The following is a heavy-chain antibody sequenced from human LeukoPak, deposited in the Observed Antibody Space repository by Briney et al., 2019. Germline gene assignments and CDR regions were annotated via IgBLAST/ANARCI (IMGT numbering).Heavy chain of an antibody. CDR1: GGSFSGYY. CDR3: ARKAPMVLRLLEWPYYYFYMAV. D-gene: IGHD3-3*01. CDR2: INHSGST. Sequence: SETLSLTXAVYGGSFSGYYWSWICQPPGKGMEWIGEINHSGSTNYNPSLKSRVTISVDTSKNHFSLKLSSVTAADTAVYYWARKAPMVLRLLEWPYYYFYMAVWGKGTTVTVSS. V-gene: IGHV4-34*01. J-gene: IGHJ6*03.